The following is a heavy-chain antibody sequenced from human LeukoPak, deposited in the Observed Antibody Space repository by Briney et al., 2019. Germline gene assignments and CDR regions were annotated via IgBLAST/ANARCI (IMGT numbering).Heavy chain of an antibody. CDR3: ARLRLWFGHGYFDY. V-gene: IGHV4-59*01. CDR2: IYYSGST. Sequence: SETLSLTCTVSGGSISSYYWSWIRQPPGKGLEWIGYIYYSGSTNYNPSLKSRVTISVDTSKNQFSLKLSSVTAADTAVYYCARLRLWFGHGYFDYWGQGTLVTVSS. J-gene: IGHJ4*02. CDR1: GGSISSYY. D-gene: IGHD3-10*01.